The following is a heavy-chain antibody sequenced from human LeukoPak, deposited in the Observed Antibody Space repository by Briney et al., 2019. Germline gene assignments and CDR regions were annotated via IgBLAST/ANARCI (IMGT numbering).Heavy chain of an antibody. J-gene: IGHJ4*02. D-gene: IGHD3-10*01. CDR3: ARGGMVRGVITTFDY. CDR2: INHSGST. V-gene: IGHV4-34*01. CDR1: GGSFSGYY. Sequence: SETQSLTCAVYGGSFSGYYWSWIRQPPGKGLEWIGEINHSGSTNYNPSLKSRVTISVDTSKNQFSLKLSSVTAADTAVYYCARGGMVRGVITTFDYWGQGTLVTVSS.